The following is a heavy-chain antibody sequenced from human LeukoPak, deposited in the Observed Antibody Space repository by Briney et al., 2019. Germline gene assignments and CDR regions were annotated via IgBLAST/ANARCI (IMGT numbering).Heavy chain of an antibody. CDR2: IYYSGST. V-gene: IGHV4-59*08. CDR1: GGSISSYY. Sequence: SETLSLTCTVSGGSISSYYWSWIRQPPGKGLEWIGYIYYSGSTNYDPSLKSRVTISVDTSKNQFSLKLSSVTAADTAVYYCARAFYDSSLGWFDPWGQGTLVTVSS. CDR3: ARAFYDSSLGWFDP. J-gene: IGHJ5*02. D-gene: IGHD3-22*01.